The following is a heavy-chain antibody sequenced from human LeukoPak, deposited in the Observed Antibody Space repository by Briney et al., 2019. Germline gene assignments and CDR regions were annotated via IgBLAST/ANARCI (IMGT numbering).Heavy chain of an antibody. D-gene: IGHD3-10*01. J-gene: IGHJ4*02. CDR3: ARAEARITMVRGARRALYY. Sequence: SETLSLTCTVSGGSISSVSYYWGWIRQPPGKGLEWIGSIHYSGSTYYNPSLKSRVTISVDTSKNHFSLKLSSVTAADTAVYYCARAEARITMVRGARRALYYWGQGTLVTVSS. CDR1: GGSISSVSYY. V-gene: IGHV4-39*02. CDR2: IHYSGST.